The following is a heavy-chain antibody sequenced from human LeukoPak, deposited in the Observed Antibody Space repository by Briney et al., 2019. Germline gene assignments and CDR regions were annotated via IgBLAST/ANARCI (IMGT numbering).Heavy chain of an antibody. CDR2: ISNSDSTV. Sequence: PGGSLRLSCAASGFTFSSYEMNWVRQAPGKGLEWVSYISNSDSTVHYADSVKGRFTISRNNAQNSLYLQVSSLRAEDTAVYYCARVEDDYGDYYYGMDVWGQGTTVTVSS. CDR1: GFTFSSYE. J-gene: IGHJ6*02. V-gene: IGHV3-48*03. CDR3: ARVEDDYGDYYYGMDV. D-gene: IGHD4-17*01.